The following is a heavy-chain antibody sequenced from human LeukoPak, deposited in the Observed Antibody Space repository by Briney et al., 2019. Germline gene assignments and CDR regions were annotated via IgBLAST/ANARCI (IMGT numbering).Heavy chain of an antibody. Sequence: GGSLRLSCAVSGFTVSSNFMSWVRQAPGKGPEWVSVTYTSGITYYADSVRDRFTISRDNSKNILHLQMDSLTAEDTAVYYCAREDAGGTYSFDYWGQGTLVTVSS. J-gene: IGHJ4*02. V-gene: IGHV3-66*01. CDR2: TYTSGIT. CDR3: AREDAGGTYSFDY. D-gene: IGHD1-26*01. CDR1: GFTVSSNF.